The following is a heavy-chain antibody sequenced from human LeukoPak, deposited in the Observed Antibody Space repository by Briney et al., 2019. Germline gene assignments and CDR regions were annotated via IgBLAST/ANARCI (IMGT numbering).Heavy chain of an antibody. CDR2: IFYSGVG. CDR1: GGSINSYY. Sequence: SETLSLTCTVSGGSINSYYWSWIRQPPGKGLEWIGYIFYSGVGRYNPALESRVTISIDTSKNQFSLKLSSVTAADTAIYYCARHDNYPGFGRGFGPWGQGTLVTVSS. D-gene: IGHD3-10*01. V-gene: IGHV4-59*08. CDR3: ARHDNYPGFGRGFGP. J-gene: IGHJ5*02.